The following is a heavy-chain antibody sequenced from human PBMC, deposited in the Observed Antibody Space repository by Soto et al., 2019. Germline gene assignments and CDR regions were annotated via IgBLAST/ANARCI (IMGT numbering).Heavy chain of an antibody. D-gene: IGHD5-12*01. J-gene: IGHJ4*02. V-gene: IGHV4-34*01. CDR1: GGSFSGYY. Sequence: NPSETLSLTCAVYGGSFSGYYWSWIRQPPGKGLEWIGEINHSGSTNYNPSLKSRVTISVDTSKNQFSLKLSSVTAADTAVYYCARRRWLHVDYSGQGTMGTVSS. CDR3: ARRRWLHVDY. CDR2: INHSGST.